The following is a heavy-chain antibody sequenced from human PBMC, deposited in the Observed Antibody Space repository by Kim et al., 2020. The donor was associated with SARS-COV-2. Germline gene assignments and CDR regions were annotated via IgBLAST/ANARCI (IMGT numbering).Heavy chain of an antibody. CDR1: AGSVTDYSY. Sequence: SETLSLTCAVYAGSVTDYSYWSWIRQSPGKGLEWIGDIRQVEGTNYNPSLRSRVTISLDTSKNHFSLYLRSLTAADTASYYCVRGWDRAKVAYWRQAIPVTVSS. CDR2: IRQVEGT. CDR3: VRGWDRAKVAY. J-gene: IGHJ4*02. V-gene: IGHV4-34*01. D-gene: IGHD5-12*01.